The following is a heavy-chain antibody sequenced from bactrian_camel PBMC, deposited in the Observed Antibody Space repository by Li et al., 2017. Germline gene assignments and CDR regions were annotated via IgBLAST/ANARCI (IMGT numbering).Heavy chain of an antibody. CDR2: IYSDGTT. CDR3: AADLATRRLITRATMLGRSWYNY. J-gene: IGHJ4*01. D-gene: IGHD4*01. CDR1: GFTFSNFY. Sequence: QLVESGGGLVQPGGSLRLSCAASGFTFSNFYMNWVRQAPGKGLEWVSSIYSDGTTYYADSVKGRFTISQDNAKNTLYLQMNSLKPEDTAMYYCAADLATRRLITRATMLGRSWYNYWGQGTQVTVS. V-gene: IGHV3-2*01.